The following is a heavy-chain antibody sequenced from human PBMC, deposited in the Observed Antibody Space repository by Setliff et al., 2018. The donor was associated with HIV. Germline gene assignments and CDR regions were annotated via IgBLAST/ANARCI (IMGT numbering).Heavy chain of an antibody. J-gene: IGHJ1*01. V-gene: IGHV1-2*02. CDR2: ITPNSGGT. D-gene: IGHD4-17*01. CDR1: GYTFTGYY. Sequence: ASVKVSCKASGYTFTGYYMHWVRQAPGQGLEWMGWITPNSGGTNYAQKFQGRVTMTRDASISTAYMELSRLRSDDTAVYYCARDHGMWDYGGNVLLREYFLHWGQGTLVTVSS. CDR3: ARDHGMWDYGGNVLLREYFLH.